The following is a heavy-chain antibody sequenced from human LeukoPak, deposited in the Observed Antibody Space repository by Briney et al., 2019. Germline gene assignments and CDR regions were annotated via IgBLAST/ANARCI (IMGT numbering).Heavy chain of an antibody. CDR1: GGSISSYY. J-gene: IGHJ3*02. V-gene: IGHV4-59*08. Sequence: SETLSLTCTVSGGSISSYYWSWIRQPPGKGLEWIGYIYYSGSTNYNPSLKSRVTISVDTSKNQFSLRLSSVTAADTAVYYCARHVGYSYDAFDIWGQGTMVTVSS. CDR2: IYYSGST. CDR3: ARHVGYSYDAFDI. D-gene: IGHD5-18*01.